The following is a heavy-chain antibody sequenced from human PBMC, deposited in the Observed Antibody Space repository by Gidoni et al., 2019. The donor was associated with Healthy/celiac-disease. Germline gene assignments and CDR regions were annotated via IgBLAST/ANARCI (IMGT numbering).Heavy chain of an antibody. J-gene: IGHJ4*02. CDR2: ISSSSSYI. V-gene: IGHV3-21*01. D-gene: IGHD5-18*01. CDR3: ASFSGYSYGYYFDY. Sequence: EVKLVESGGGLVTPGGSLRLSCAASGFTLSSYRMHWVLQAPWKGLELVSSISSSSSYIYYADSVKGRFTISRDNAKNSLYLQMNSLRAEDTAVYYCASFSGYSYGYYFDYWGQGTLVTVSS. CDR1: GFTLSSYR.